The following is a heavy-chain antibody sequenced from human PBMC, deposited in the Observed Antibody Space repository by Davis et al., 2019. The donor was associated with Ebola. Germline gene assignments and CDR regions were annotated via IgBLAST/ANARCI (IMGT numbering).Heavy chain of an antibody. CDR1: GDTLTSYA. V-gene: IGHV1-18*01. D-gene: IGHD1-26*01. Sequence: ASVKVSCKAVGDTLTSYAMTWVRQAPGQGLEWMGWISAYNGNTKYSQKLQGRVTMTTDTSTSTAYMELRSLRSDDTAVYYCATGGLWELNYWGQGTLVTVSS. CDR3: ATGGLWELNY. CDR2: ISAYNGNT. J-gene: IGHJ4*02.